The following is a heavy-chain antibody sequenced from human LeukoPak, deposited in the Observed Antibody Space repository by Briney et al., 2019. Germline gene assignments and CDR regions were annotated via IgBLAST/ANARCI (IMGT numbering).Heavy chain of an antibody. D-gene: IGHD6-19*01. J-gene: IGHJ4*02. CDR3: ARRVTGWNYCDY. Sequence: SETLSLTCTISGDSINGHYWSWIRQPPGKRLEWIGDIHYKGSTNYNLSLKSRVTISVDTSKNHLSLNLTSVLAADTAIYYCARRVTGWNYCDYWGQGILVTVSS. V-gene: IGHV4-59*08. CDR2: IHYKGST. CDR1: GDSINGHY.